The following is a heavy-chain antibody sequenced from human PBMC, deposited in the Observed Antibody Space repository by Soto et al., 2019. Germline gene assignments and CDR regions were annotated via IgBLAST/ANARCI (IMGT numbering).Heavy chain of an antibody. Sequence: QVQLVQSGAEVKKPGSSVKVSCKASGGTFSSYAISWVRQAPGQGLEWMGGIIPIFGTANYAQKFQGRVTITADESTSTAYMELSSLRSEDTAVYYCSRSYYDSSGYYPGLWWYFDLWGRGTLVTVSS. CDR3: SRSYYDSSGYYPGLWWYFDL. CDR1: GGTFSSYA. V-gene: IGHV1-69*01. CDR2: IIPIFGTA. J-gene: IGHJ2*01. D-gene: IGHD3-22*01.